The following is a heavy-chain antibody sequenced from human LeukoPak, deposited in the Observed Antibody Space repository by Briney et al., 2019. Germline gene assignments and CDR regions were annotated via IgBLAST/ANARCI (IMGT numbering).Heavy chain of an antibody. J-gene: IGHJ5*02. Sequence: SQTLSLTCTVSGGSISSGSYYWSWIRQPAGKGLEWIGRIYTSGSTNYNPSLKSRVTMSVDTSKNQFSLKLSSVTAADTAVYYCARGRRILLWFGELPRHRGNWFDPWGQGTLVTVSS. CDR1: GGSISSGSYY. D-gene: IGHD3-10*01. CDR2: IYTSGST. CDR3: ARGRRILLWFGELPRHRGNWFDP. V-gene: IGHV4-61*02.